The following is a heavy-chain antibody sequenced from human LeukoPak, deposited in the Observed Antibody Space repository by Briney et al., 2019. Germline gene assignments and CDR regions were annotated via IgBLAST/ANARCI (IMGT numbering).Heavy chain of an antibody. J-gene: IGHJ5*02. CDR3: AKDRGTVTTYNWFDP. CDR2: ISGSGGST. V-gene: IGHV3-23*01. Sequence: GGSLRLSCAASGFTFSSNPMSWVRQAPGKGLEWVSAISGSGGSTYYADSVKGRFTISRDNSKNTLYLQMNSLRAEDTAVYYCAKDRGTVTTYNWFDPWGQGTLVTVSS. D-gene: IGHD4-17*01. CDR1: GFTFSSNP.